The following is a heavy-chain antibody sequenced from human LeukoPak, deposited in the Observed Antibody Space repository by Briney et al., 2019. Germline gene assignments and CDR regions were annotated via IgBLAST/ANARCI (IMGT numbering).Heavy chain of an antibody. CDR3: ARHTNSAVIIGDWFDP. Sequence: SSETLSLTCTVSGGFMYSYYRSWIRQPPGKGLEWIGYVYYSGSTNYSPSLKSRVTISVDTSKSQFSLKLTSVTAADTAMYYCARHTNSAVIIGDWFDPWGQGTLVTVSS. V-gene: IGHV4-59*08. J-gene: IGHJ5*02. CDR2: VYYSGST. D-gene: IGHD1-26*01. CDR1: GGFMYSYY.